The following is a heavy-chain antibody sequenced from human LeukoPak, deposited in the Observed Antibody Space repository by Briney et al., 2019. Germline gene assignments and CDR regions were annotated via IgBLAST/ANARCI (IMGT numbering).Heavy chain of an antibody. D-gene: IGHD6-6*01. CDR3: ARDRPHDY. CDR1: GFSFSIYG. CDR2: IRYDGSNK. J-gene: IGHJ4*02. V-gene: IGHV3-30*02. Sequence: GGSLRLSCAPSGFSFSIYGMYWVRQAPGKGLEWVAFIRYDGSNKYYTDSVKGRFTISRDNSKNTLYLQMNSMRVEDTAVYYCARDRPHDYWGQGTLVTVSS.